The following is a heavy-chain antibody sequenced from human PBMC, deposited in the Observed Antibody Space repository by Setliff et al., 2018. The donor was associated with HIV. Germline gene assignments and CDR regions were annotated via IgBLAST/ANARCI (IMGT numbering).Heavy chain of an antibody. J-gene: IGHJ4*02. CDR3: ARLRLFSSALDY. D-gene: IGHD2-2*01. V-gene: IGHV3-66*02. CDR2: IYSDGYT. CDR1: GFTVSSHY. Sequence: GGSLRLSCAASGFTVSSHYMAWVRQAPGKGLEWVSTIYSDGYTYHADSVKGRFTLSRDTSKNTLFLQMNSLRPEDTAVFYCARLRLFSSALDYWGQGTLVTVSS.